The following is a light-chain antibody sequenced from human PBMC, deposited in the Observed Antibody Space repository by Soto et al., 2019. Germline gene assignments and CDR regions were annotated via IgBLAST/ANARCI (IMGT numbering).Light chain of an antibody. V-gene: IGLV2-14*01. CDR1: SNDVGGYNY. CDR3: NSFTSTSTFV. Sequence: QSVLTQPASVSGSPGQSITISCTGTSNDVGGYNYVSWFQQHPGKAPKLLIFEVSNRPSGVSHRFSGSKSGNTASLTISGLQAEDEADYYCNSFTSTSTFVFGTGTKVTVL. CDR2: EVS. J-gene: IGLJ1*01.